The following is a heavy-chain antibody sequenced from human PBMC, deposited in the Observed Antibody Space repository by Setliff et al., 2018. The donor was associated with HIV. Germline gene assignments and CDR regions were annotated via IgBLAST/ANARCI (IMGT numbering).Heavy chain of an antibody. D-gene: IGHD5-18*01. CDR3: ARLPRQLLKGAAAYFDY. Sequence: GGSLRLSCAASGFTFDEYAMHWVRQAPGKGLEWVSGITSNSGSIGYADSIKGRFTISRDNAKSSLFLQMKSLRVEDTAMYYCARLPRQLLKGAAAYFDYWGQGTLVTVSS. CDR2: ITSNSGSI. J-gene: IGHJ4*02. CDR1: GFTFDEYA. V-gene: IGHV3-9*01.